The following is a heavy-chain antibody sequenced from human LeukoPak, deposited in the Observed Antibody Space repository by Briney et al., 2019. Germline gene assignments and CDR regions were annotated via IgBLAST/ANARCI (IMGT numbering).Heavy chain of an antibody. D-gene: IGHD1-26*01. CDR1: GYAFTSNY. J-gene: IGHJ3*02. V-gene: IGHV1-46*01. CDR3: ARHTSGIYIPDGALEI. Sequence: ASVKVSCKAFGYAFTSNYMHWVRQAPGQGPEWMGVISPSGGSTTYAQKFQGRVTLTRDMSTSTDYLELSSLRSEDTAVCFCARHTSGIYIPDGALEIWGQGTMVTVSS. CDR2: ISPSGGST.